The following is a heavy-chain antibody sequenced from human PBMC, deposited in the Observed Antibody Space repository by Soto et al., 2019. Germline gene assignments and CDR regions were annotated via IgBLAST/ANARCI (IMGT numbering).Heavy chain of an antibody. D-gene: IGHD5-18*01. Sequence: GGSLRLSCAASGFSFSDYYMSWIRQAPGKGLEWVSYISSTGSTMYYEDSVKGRFTISRDNAKNSLYLQMNSLRAEDTAVYYCARGRLDTYGYDDAFDIWGQGTMVT. CDR2: ISSTGSTM. CDR1: GFSFSDYY. J-gene: IGHJ3*02. V-gene: IGHV3-11*01. CDR3: ARGRLDTYGYDDAFDI.